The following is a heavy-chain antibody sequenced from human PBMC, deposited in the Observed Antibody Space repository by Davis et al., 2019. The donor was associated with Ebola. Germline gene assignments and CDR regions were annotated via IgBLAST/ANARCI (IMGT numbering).Heavy chain of an antibody. J-gene: IGHJ6*02. CDR1: GFTFSSYA. Sequence: GESLKISCVASGFTFSSYAMNWVRQAPGKGLERVSTISGSGVNTYYADSVKGRFTISRDNAKNSLYLQMNSLRAEDTAVYFCARGLGDYLLYGVGYYYYAMDVWGQGTTVTVSS. D-gene: IGHD4-17*01. CDR3: ARGLGDYLLYGVGYYYYAMDV. V-gene: IGHV3-21*04. CDR2: ISGSGVNT.